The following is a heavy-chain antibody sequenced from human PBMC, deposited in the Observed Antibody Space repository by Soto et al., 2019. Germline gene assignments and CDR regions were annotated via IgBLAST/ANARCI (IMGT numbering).Heavy chain of an antibody. Sequence: GSLRLSCAASGFTFNSYGMHWVRQAPGKGLDWVAVISYDGSNKYYADSVKGRFTISRDNSKNTLYLQMNSLTPEDTAVYYCARAPLYGDYVEFDYWGQGTLVTVSS. CDR2: ISYDGSNK. V-gene: IGHV3-30*03. CDR1: GFTFNSYG. CDR3: ARAPLYGDYVEFDY. D-gene: IGHD4-17*01. J-gene: IGHJ4*02.